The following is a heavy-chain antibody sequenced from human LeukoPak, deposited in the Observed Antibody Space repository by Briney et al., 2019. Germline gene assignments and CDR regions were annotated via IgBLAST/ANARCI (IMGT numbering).Heavy chain of an antibody. Sequence: PSQTLSLTRTVSGGSISSGGYYWSWIRQHPGKGLEWIGYIYYSGSTYYNPSLKSRVTISVDTSKNQFSLKLSSVTAADTAVYYCARMTTVTSLDYWGQGTLVTVSS. CDR3: ARMTTVTSLDY. CDR1: GGSISSGGYY. J-gene: IGHJ4*02. CDR2: IYYSGST. V-gene: IGHV4-31*03. D-gene: IGHD4-17*01.